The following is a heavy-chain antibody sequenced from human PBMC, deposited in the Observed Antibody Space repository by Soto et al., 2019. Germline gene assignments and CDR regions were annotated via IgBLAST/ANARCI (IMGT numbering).Heavy chain of an antibody. CDR2: IYYTGST. D-gene: IGHD5-18*01. CDR1: GASVNSDNYY. Sequence: PSVTLSQTCPVSGASVNSDNYYWRWIRQPPGRGLEWIGYIYYTGSTNYNPSLKSRVTISVDTSRNQFSLKLTSVTAADTAMYYCARDRGYRSGSFGSWGQGVLVTVSS. J-gene: IGHJ5*02. V-gene: IGHV4-61*01. CDR3: ARDRGYRSGSFGS.